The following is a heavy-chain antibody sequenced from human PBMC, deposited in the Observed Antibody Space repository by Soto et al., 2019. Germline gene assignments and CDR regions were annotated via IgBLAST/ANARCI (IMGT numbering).Heavy chain of an antibody. CDR2: LIPIFGTA. J-gene: IGHJ6*02. CDR1: GGTFSSYA. CDR3: ARGNALLWFGELLENYYYYYGMDV. D-gene: IGHD3-10*01. V-gene: IGHV1-69*13. Sequence: APLRAPCNAAGGTFSSYAISWVRQAPGQGLEWMGGLIPIFGTANYAQKFQGRVTITADEFTSTAYMELSSLRSEDTAVYYCARGNALLWFGELLENYYYYYGMDVWG.